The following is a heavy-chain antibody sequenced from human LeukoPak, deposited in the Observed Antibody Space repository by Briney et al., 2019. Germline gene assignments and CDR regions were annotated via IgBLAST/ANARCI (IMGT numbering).Heavy chain of an antibody. CDR2: IYYSGST. D-gene: IGHD3-9*01. V-gene: IGHV4-59*08. J-gene: IGHJ4*02. Sequence: PSETLSLTCTVSGGSISSYYGSWIRQPPGKGLEWIGYIYYSGSTNYNPSLKSRVTISVDTSKNQFSLKLSSVTAADTAVYYCARLLDYDILTGYYTYYFDYWGQGTLVTVSS. CDR1: GGSISSYY. CDR3: ARLLDYDILTGYYTYYFDY.